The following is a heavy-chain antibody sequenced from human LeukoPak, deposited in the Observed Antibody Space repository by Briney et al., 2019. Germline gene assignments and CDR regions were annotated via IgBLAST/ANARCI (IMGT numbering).Heavy chain of an antibody. CDR3: ARAGMDWGTDYYYYYMDV. CDR2: ISSSSSYI. V-gene: IGHV3-21*01. D-gene: IGHD3/OR15-3a*01. J-gene: IGHJ6*03. Sequence: GGSLRLSCAASGFTFSSYSMNWVRQAPGKGLEWVSSISSSSSYIYYADSVKGRFTISRDNAKDSLYLQMNSLRAEDTAVYYCARAGMDWGTDYYYYYMDVWGKGTTVTVSS. CDR1: GFTFSSYS.